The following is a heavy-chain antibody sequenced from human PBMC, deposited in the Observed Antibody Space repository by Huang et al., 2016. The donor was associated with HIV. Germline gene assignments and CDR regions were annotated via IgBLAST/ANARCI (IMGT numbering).Heavy chain of an antibody. D-gene: IGHD6-19*01. CDR1: GFSFSSYT. CDR3: AKDRVAGTGHCFDP. Sequence: EVKLLESGGGLVQPGGSLRLSCAASGFSFSSYTMTWVRQAPGKGLEWGSSIRGRDNTTFYADALKGRFTIARDNSKNTLYLQMKSLGVDDTAVYYCAKDRVAGTGHCFDPWGQGTLVTVSS. CDR2: IRGRDNTT. V-gene: IGHV3-23*01. J-gene: IGHJ5*02.